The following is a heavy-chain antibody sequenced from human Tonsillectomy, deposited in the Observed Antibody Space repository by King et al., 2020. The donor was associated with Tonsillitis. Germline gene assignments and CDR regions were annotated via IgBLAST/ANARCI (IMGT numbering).Heavy chain of an antibody. V-gene: IGHV1-18*01. CDR3: ARVGDGYNTERIPDY. D-gene: IGHD5-24*01. J-gene: IGHJ4*02. Sequence: QLVQSGGEVKKPGASVKVSCQASGYTFTSYHISWVRQAPGQGLEWMGWISSYNGNTNYAQKLQGRVTMTTDTSTSTAYMELRSLRSDDPAVYYCARVGDGYNTERIPDYSGPGTLVSVSS. CDR1: GYTFTSYH. CDR2: ISSYNGNT.